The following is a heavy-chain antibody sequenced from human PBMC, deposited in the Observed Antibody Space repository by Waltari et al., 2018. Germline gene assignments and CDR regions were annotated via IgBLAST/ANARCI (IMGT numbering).Heavy chain of an antibody. V-gene: IGHV4-4*02. J-gene: IGHJ4*02. D-gene: IGHD2-15*01. Sequence: QVQLQESGPGLVKPSGTLSLPCPVSGDSLSNNFFWSWVRQSPGKGLEWIGQVHQSGRSNYNPSLESRVTVSMDTSKNQFSLKMTSVTAADTAIYYCASDRGRGLYLDSWGQGTLVTVSP. CDR2: VHQSGRS. CDR3: ASDRGRGLYLDS. CDR1: GDSLSNNFF.